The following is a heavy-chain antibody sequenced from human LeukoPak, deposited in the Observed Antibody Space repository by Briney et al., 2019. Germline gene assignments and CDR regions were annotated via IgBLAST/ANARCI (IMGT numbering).Heavy chain of an antibody. CDR2: INPNSGGT. V-gene: IGHV1-2*02. CDR3: ARGGTGAAYFDY. D-gene: IGHD3-10*01. J-gene: IGHJ4*02. CDR1: GGTFSSYA. Sequence: ASVKVSCKASGGTFSSYAISWVRQAPGQGLEWMGGINPNSGGTDYAQRFQGRVTMNRDTPINTFYMELSSLRSDDTAVYYCARGGTGAAYFDYGGQGTLVTVSS.